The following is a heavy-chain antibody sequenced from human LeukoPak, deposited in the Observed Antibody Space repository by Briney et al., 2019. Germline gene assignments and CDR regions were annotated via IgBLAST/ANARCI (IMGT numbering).Heavy chain of an antibody. Sequence: KSSETLSLTCAVYGGSFSGYYWSWIRQPPGKGLEWIGEINHSGSTNYNPSLKSRVTIPVDTSKNQFSLKLSSVTAADTAVYYCARVKRYSYGYYYYGMDVWGQGTTVTVSS. V-gene: IGHV4-34*01. CDR1: GGSFSGYY. J-gene: IGHJ6*02. CDR3: ARVKRYSYGYYYYGMDV. CDR2: INHSGST. D-gene: IGHD5-18*01.